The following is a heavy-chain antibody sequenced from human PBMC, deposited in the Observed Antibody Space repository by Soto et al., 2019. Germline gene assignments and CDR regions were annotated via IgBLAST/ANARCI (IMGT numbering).Heavy chain of an antibody. D-gene: IGHD4-17*01. CDR1: GFSLSTSGMC. Sequence: SGPTLVNPTQTLTLTCTFSGFSLSTSGMCVSWIRQPPGKALEWLARIDWDDDKYYSTSLKTRLTISKDTSKNQVVLTMTNMDPVDTATYYCARTLYGDYDYYYYYYMDVWGKGTTVTVSS. CDR2: IDWDDDK. CDR3: ARTLYGDYDYYYYYYMDV. J-gene: IGHJ6*03. V-gene: IGHV2-70*11.